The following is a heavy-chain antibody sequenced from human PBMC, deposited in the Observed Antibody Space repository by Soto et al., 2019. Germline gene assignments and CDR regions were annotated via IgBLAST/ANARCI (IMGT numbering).Heavy chain of an antibody. CDR2: IYYSGST. J-gene: IGHJ3*02. CDR1: GGSISSYY. D-gene: IGHD5-12*01. CDR3: ARYSGYDSGAFDI. V-gene: IGHV4-59*01. Sequence: SETLSLTCTVSGGSISSYYWSWIQQPPGKGLEWIGYIYYSGSTNYNPSLKSRVTISVDTSKNQFSLKLSSVTAADTAVYYCARYSGYDSGAFDIWGQGTMVTVSS.